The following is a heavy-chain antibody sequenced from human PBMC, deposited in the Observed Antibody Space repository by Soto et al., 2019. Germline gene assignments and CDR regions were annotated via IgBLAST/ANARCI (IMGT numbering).Heavy chain of an antibody. CDR2: INPSGGST. Sequence: ASVKVSCKASGYTFTSYYMHWVRQAPGQGLEWMGIINPSGGSTSYAQKFQGRVTMTTDTSTSTVYMEVRSLRSDDTAVYYCAREGVAPYYYYGMDVWGQGTPVTVSS. CDR1: GYTFTSYY. CDR3: AREGVAPYYYYGMDV. V-gene: IGHV1-46*01. D-gene: IGHD5-12*01. J-gene: IGHJ6*02.